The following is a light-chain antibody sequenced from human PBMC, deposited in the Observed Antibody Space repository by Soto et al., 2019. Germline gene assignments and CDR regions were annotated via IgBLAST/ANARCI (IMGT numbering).Light chain of an antibody. CDR3: AAWDDSLNGVV. CDR1: SSNIGSNT. J-gene: IGLJ2*01. V-gene: IGLV1-44*01. CDR2: NNN. Sequence: QSVLTQPPSASGTPGQRVHISCSGSSSNIGSNTVIWYQQLPGTAPKLLIYNNNQRPSGVPDRFSGSKSGTSASLAISGLQSEDEADYYCAAWDDSLNGVVFGGGTKLTVL.